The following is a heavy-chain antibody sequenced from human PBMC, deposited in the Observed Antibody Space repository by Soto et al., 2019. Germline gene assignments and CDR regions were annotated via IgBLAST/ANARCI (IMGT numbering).Heavy chain of an antibody. V-gene: IGHV3-21*01. CDR1: GFAFRSYN. D-gene: IGHD2-15*01. CDR3: ASATVVAATFDF. CDR2: ISSGSSNI. J-gene: IGHJ4*02. Sequence: EVQLVESGGGLVKPGGSLTLSCAASGFAFRSYNMNWVRQAPGKGLEWVASISSGSSNIYYAELVNGRFTISRDNAKNSLFLQMDSLRAEDSAVYYCASATVVAATFDFWGQGTLVTVSS.